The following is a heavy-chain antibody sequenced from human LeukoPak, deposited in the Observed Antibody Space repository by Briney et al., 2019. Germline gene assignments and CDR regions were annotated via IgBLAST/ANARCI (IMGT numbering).Heavy chain of an antibody. D-gene: IGHD3-3*01. CDR3: ARAQSITIFGVVTAYYMDV. V-gene: IGHV1-8*01. CDR2: MNPNSGNT. CDR1: GYTITSYD. Sequence: ASVKVSCKASGYTITSYDINWVRQATGQGLEWMGWMNPNSGNTGYAQKFQGIVTMTRNTSISTAYMELSSLRSEDTAVYYCARAQSITIFGVVTAYYMDVWGKGTTVTVSS. J-gene: IGHJ6*03.